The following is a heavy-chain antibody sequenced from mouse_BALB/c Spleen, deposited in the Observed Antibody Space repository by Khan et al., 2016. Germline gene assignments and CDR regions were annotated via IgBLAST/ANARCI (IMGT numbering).Heavy chain of an antibody. V-gene: IGHV9-2-1*01. D-gene: IGHD1-1*01. CDR2: INTETGEP. CDR1: GYTFTDYS. J-gene: IGHJ4*01. Sequence: QIQLVQSGPELKKPGETVKISCKASGYTFTDYSMHWVKQAPGKGLKWMGWINTETGEPTYADDFKGRFAFSLDTSASTAYLQINNLKNEDTATYFCARSRGSSYGYYAMDYWGQGTSVTVSS. CDR3: ARSRGSSYGYYAMDY.